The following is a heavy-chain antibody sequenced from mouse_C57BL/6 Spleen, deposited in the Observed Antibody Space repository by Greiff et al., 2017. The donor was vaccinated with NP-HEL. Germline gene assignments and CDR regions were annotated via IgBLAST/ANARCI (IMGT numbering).Heavy chain of an antibody. Sequence: QVQLQQPGAELVKPGASVKMSCKASGYTFTSYWITWVKQRPGQGLEWIGDIYPGSGSTNYNEKFKSKATLTVDTSSSTAYMQLSSLTSEDSAVYYCARGLGYYGSVHWYFDVWGTGTTVTVSS. D-gene: IGHD1-1*01. CDR1: GYTFTSYW. CDR2: IYPGSGST. J-gene: IGHJ1*03. V-gene: IGHV1-55*01. CDR3: ARGLGYYGSVHWYFDV.